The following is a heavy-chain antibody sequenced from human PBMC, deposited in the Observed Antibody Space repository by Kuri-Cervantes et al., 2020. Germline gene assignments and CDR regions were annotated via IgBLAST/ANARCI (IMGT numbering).Heavy chain of an antibody. Sequence: SLKISCAASGFTFDDYAMHWVRQAPGKGLEWVSGISWNSGSIGYADSVKGRFTISRDNAKNSLYLQMNSLRAEDTALYYCARERLAVAGLHGWFDPWGQGTLVTVSS. J-gene: IGHJ5*02. CDR1: GFTFDDYA. D-gene: IGHD6-19*01. CDR3: ARERLAVAGLHGWFDP. CDR2: ISWNSGSI. V-gene: IGHV3-9*01.